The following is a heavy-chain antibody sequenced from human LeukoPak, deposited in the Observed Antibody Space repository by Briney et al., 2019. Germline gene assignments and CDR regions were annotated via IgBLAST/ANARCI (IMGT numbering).Heavy chain of an antibody. Sequence: SETLSLTCAVYGGSFSGYYWSWIRQPPGKGLEWIGEINHSGSTNYNLSLKSRVTISVDTSKNQFSLKLSSVTAADTAVYYCKGTDFYYYYGMDVWGQGTTVTVSS. D-gene: IGHD3-3*01. CDR1: GGSFSGYY. CDR3: KGTDFYYYYGMDV. CDR2: INHSGST. J-gene: IGHJ6*02. V-gene: IGHV4-34*01.